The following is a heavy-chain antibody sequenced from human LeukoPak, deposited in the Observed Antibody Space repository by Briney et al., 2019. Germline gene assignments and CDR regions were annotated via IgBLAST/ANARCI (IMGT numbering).Heavy chain of an antibody. Sequence: GASVKVSCKASGYTFTSYDINWVRQATGQGLEWMGWMNPNSGNAGYAQKFQGRVTVTRNTSISTAYMELSSLRSEDTAVYYCARGPYYYGSGSYYTDNWFDPWGQGTLVTVSS. V-gene: IGHV1-8*01. CDR3: ARGPYYYGSGSYYTDNWFDP. D-gene: IGHD3-10*01. CDR2: MNPNSGNA. CDR1: GYTFTSYD. J-gene: IGHJ5*02.